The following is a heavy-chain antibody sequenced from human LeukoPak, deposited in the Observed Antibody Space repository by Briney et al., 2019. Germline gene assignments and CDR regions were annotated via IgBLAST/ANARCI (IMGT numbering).Heavy chain of an antibody. J-gene: IGHJ4*02. CDR1: GFTFSSYA. V-gene: IGHV3-43*02. D-gene: IGHD4-17*01. CDR3: AKDMGRLRLNYFDY. Sequence: PGGSLRLSCAASGFTFSSYAMSWVRQAPGKGLEWVSAISGSGGSTYYADSVKGRFTISRDNSKNSLYLQMNSLRTEDTALYYCAKDMGRLRLNYFDYWGQGTLVTVSS. CDR2: ISGSGGST.